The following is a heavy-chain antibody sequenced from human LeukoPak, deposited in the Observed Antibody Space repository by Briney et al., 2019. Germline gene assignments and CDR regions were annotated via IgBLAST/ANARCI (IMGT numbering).Heavy chain of an antibody. D-gene: IGHD3-22*01. J-gene: IGHJ6*03. CDR1: GFTFSSYS. V-gene: IGHV3-21*01. CDR3: ARDRRGDSSGYYYYYYDMDV. Sequence: GGSLRLSCAASGFTFSSYSMNWVRQAPGKGLEWVSSTSSSSSYIYYADSVKGRFTISRDNAKNSLYLQMNSLRAEDTAVYYCARDRRGDSSGYYYYYYDMDVWGKGTTVTISS. CDR2: TSSSSSYI.